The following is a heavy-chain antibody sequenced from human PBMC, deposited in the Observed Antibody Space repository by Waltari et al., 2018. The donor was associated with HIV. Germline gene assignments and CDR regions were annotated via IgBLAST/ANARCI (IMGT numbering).Heavy chain of an antibody. J-gene: IGHJ3*02. Sequence: QVQLVQSGSELKKPGASVKVSCKASGYTFTSYAMNWVRQAHGQGLEWMGWINTNTGNPTYAQGFTARFVFSLDTSVSTAYLQISSLKAEDTAVYYCARDPDYYGSGSYYNDAFDIWGQGTMVTVSS. V-gene: IGHV7-4-1*02. CDR2: INTNTGNP. D-gene: IGHD3-10*01. CDR1: GYTFTSYA. CDR3: ARDPDYYGSGSYYNDAFDI.